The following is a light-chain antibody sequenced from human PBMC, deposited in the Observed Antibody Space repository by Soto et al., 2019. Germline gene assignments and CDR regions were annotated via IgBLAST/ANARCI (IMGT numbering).Light chain of an antibody. CDR2: EVS. CDR3: CSFAGSNSWV. Sequence: QSALTQPPSASGSPGQSVTISCTGTSSDVGGYDYVSWYQQEPGKAPKVMIYEVSQRPSGVPDRYSGSKSGNTAFLTVSGLQADDEAVYYCCSFAGSNSWVFGGGTKVTVL. J-gene: IGLJ3*02. CDR1: SSDVGGYDY. V-gene: IGLV2-8*01.